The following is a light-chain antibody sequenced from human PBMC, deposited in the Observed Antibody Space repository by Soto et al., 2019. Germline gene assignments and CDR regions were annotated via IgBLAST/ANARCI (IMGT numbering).Light chain of an antibody. V-gene: IGKV1-5*03. CDR3: QPYNSYWT. CDR1: QSISSW. Sequence: DIQMTQSPSTLSASVGDRVTITCRASQSISSWLAWYQQKPGKAPKLLIYKASSLESGVPSRFSGSGSGTEFTLTISCLQPDDFATYYCQPYNSYWTFGQGTKVEIK. CDR2: KAS. J-gene: IGKJ1*01.